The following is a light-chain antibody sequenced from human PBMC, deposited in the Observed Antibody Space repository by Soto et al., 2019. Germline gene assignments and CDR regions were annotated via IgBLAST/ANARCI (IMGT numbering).Light chain of an antibody. CDR1: SSDVGGYNY. V-gene: IGLV2-14*01. Sequence: QSALTQPASVSGSPGQSITISCTGTSSDVGGYNYVSWYQQHPGKARKLMIYDVSNRPSGVSNLFSGSKSGNTASLTIFGLQAEDEADYYCSSYPSSSTLVFGTGTKLTVL. CDR3: SSYPSSSTLV. CDR2: DVS. J-gene: IGLJ1*01.